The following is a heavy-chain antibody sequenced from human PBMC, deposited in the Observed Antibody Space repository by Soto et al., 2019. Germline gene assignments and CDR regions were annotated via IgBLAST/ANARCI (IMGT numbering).Heavy chain of an antibody. CDR1: DDSINSDKYY. CDR2: IYYRGNA. V-gene: IGHV4-39*01. J-gene: IGHJ4*02. D-gene: IGHD5-12*01. CDR3: ARLEGLATISYYFDF. Sequence: PSETLSLTCSVSDDSINSDKYYWGWIRQPPGKGLERIGSIYYRGNAYYNPSLQTRVTISLHKSKSQFSLKLNSVTAADSAVYFCARLEGLATISYYFDFWGPGALVTVSS.